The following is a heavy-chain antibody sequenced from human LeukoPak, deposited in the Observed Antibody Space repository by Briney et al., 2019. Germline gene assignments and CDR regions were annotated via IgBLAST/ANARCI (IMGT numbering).Heavy chain of an antibody. J-gene: IGHJ4*02. CDR1: GYSFTSYW. V-gene: IGHV5-51*01. D-gene: IGHD5-12*01. Sequence: GESLKISCKGSGYSFTSYWIGWVRQMPGKGLEWMGIIYPGDSDTRYSPSFQGQVTISADKSISTAYLQWSSLKASDTAMYYCARGRGSGYASEAFDYWGQGTLVTVSS. CDR3: ARGRGSGYASEAFDY. CDR2: IYPGDSDT.